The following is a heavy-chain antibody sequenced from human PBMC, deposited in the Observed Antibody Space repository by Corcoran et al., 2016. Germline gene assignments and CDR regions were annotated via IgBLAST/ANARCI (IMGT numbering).Heavy chain of an antibody. V-gene: IGHV5-10-1*03. J-gene: IGHJ5*02. CDR3: ASEGTTISNWFDP. D-gene: IGHD1-7*01. CDR2: IDPSDSYT. Sequence: EVQLVQSGAEVKKPGESLRISCKGSGYSFTSYWISWVRQTPGKGLEWMGRIDPSDSYTNYSPSFQGHVTISADKSISTAYLQWSSLKASDTAMYYCASEGTTISNWFDPWGQGTLVTVSS. CDR1: GYSFTSYW.